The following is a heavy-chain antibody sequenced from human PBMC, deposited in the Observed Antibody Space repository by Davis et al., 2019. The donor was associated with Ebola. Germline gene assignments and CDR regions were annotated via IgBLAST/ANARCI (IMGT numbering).Heavy chain of an antibody. D-gene: IGHD5-12*01. CDR2: INAGNGNT. Sequence: ASVQVSCKASGYTFPSYAMHWVRQAPGQRLEWMGWINAGNGNTKYSQKFQGRVTITRDTSASTAYMELSSLGSEDRAVYYCARGGGYSGYDLTLGNWGQGTLVTVSS. CDR1: GYTFPSYA. J-gene: IGHJ4*02. CDR3: ARGGGYSGYDLTLGN. V-gene: IGHV1-3*01.